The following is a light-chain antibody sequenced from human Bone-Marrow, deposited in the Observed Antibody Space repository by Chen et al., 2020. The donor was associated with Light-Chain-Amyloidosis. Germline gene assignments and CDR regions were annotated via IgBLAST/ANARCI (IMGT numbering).Light chain of an antibody. CDR1: DLPTKY. CDR3: RSADISGTYEVI. Sequence: SYELTQPPSVSVSPGQTARITCSGDDLPTKYAYWYQQKPGQAPVLVRHRDTERPSGISERFSGSSSGTTATLTISGFQAEDEADYHCRSADISGTYEVIFVGGTKLTVL. V-gene: IGLV3-25*03. CDR2: RDT. J-gene: IGLJ2*01.